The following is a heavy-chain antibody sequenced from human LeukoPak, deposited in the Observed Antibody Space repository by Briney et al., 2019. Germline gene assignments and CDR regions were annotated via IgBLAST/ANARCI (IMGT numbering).Heavy chain of an antibody. CDR1: ADSISISTYY. Sequence: SETLSLTCTVSADSISISTYYWGWVRQPPGKGLEWIGSIYSSGTTYYNPSLKSQLTISLDTSKNQFSLKLSSVTAADTAVYYCARERVGGSLVWFDPWGQGTLVTVSS. J-gene: IGHJ5*02. CDR3: ARERVGGSLVWFDP. V-gene: IGHV4-39*07. CDR2: IYSSGTT. D-gene: IGHD5-12*01.